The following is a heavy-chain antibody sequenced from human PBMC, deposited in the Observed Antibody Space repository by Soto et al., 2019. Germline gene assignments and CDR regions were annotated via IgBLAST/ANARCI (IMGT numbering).Heavy chain of an antibody. CDR3: ARDSHAWYSSSWYRGDWFDP. J-gene: IGHJ5*02. CDR2: ISSSSSYI. Sequence: AGGSLRLSCAASGFTFSSYSMNWVRQAPGKGLEWVSSISSSSSYIYYADSVKGRFTISRDNAKNSLYLQMNSLRAEDTAVYYCARDSHAWYSSSWYRGDWFDPWGQGTLVTVSS. CDR1: GFTFSSYS. V-gene: IGHV3-21*01. D-gene: IGHD6-13*01.